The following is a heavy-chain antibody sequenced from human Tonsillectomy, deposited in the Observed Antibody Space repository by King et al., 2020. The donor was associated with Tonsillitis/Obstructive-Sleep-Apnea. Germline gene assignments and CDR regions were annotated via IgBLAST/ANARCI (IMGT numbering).Heavy chain of an antibody. CDR3: ARQQALAGTVLHYFDS. D-gene: IGHD6-19*01. CDR2: IYPGDSDT. Sequence: QLVQSGAEVKKPGESLKISCKGSGYSFTNYWIGWVRQMSGKGLEWMGIIYPGDSDTKYSPSFQGQVTISADKSISTAYLQWSSLKASDTAMYYCARQQALAGTVLHYFDSWGQGTLVTVSS. CDR1: GYSFTNYW. J-gene: IGHJ4*02. V-gene: IGHV5-51*01.